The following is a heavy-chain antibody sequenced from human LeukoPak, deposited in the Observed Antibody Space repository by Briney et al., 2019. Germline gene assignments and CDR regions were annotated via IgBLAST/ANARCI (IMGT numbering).Heavy chain of an antibody. CDR2: ISSSGGTM. D-gene: IGHD3-10*01. J-gene: IGHJ4*02. Sequence: GGSLRLSCAASGFTFSSYEMNWVRQAPGKGLEWVSYISSSGGTMYYADSVRGRFTISRDNAKNSLDLQMNSLRVEDTGIYYCVKVAKYYYGSETYYFFEHWGQGTPVTASS. V-gene: IGHV3-48*03. CDR3: VKVAKYYYGSETYYFFEH. CDR1: GFTFSSYE.